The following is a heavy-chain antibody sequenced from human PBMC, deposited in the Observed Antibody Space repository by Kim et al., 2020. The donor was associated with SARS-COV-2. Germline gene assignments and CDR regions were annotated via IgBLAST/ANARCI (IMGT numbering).Heavy chain of an antibody. J-gene: IGHJ4*02. V-gene: IGHV3-23*01. CDR2: ISRSGGTT. CDR1: EFTFGDYD. Sequence: GGSLRLSCEASEFTFGDYDMSWVRQAPGKGLEWVAAISRSGGTTFYAGSVRGRFTIYRDNSKNALYLPMNSMRADDTAVYYCANYRGNFYEWYWGQGTRVTVAS. CDR3: ANYRGNFYEWY. D-gene: IGHD3-16*02.